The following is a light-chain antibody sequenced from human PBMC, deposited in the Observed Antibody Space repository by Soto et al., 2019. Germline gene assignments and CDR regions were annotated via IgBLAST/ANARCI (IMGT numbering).Light chain of an antibody. CDR3: SSYTSSSTYV. J-gene: IGLJ1*01. CDR1: SSDVGGYNY. Sequence: QSVLTQPASVSGSPGQSITISCTGTSSDVGGYNYVSWYQQHPGKAPKLMIYDVSNRPSGVSNRFSGSKSGNMASLTISGLQVEDEADYYCSSYTSSSTYVFGTGTKVTVL. CDR2: DVS. V-gene: IGLV2-14*01.